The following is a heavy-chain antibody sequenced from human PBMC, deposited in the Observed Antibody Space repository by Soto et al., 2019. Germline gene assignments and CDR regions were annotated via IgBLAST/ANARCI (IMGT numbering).Heavy chain of an antibody. D-gene: IGHD3-22*01. CDR3: ARSFYYDERGYFYFDY. Sequence: EVQLLESGGGLVQPGGSLRLSCAASGFTFSSFAMSWVRQAPGKGLEWVSTSTSSGGTTYYGDSVKGRFTISRDKSKNTLYLQMNSLRAEDTAIYYCARSFYYDERGYFYFDYWGPGTLVTVSS. V-gene: IGHV3-23*01. J-gene: IGHJ4*02. CDR2: STSSGGTT. CDR1: GFTFSSFA.